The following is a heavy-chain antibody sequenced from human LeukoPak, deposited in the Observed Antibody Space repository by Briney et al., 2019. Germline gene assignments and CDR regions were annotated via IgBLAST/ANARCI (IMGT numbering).Heavy chain of an antibody. CDR3: ARDRSPYYYDSSGQDY. D-gene: IGHD3-22*01. CDR2: INPNSGGT. J-gene: IGHJ4*02. Sequence: ASVKVSCKASGYTFTGYYMHWVRQAPGQGLEWMGWINPNSGGTNYAQKFQGRVTMTRDTSISTAYMELSRLRSDDTAVNYCARDRSPYYYDSSGQDYWGQGTLVTVSS. V-gene: IGHV1-2*02. CDR1: GYTFTGYY.